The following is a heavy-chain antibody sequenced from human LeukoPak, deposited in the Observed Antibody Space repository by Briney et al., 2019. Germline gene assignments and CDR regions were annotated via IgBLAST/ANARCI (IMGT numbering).Heavy chain of an antibody. J-gene: IGHJ4*02. D-gene: IGHD2-8*02. CDR3: AREPDVVLVSHWSFFDY. CDR2: ISSSGGST. CDR1: GFTFSSYA. V-gene: IGHV3-64*01. Sequence: GGSLILSCAASGFTFSSYAMHWVRQVPGKGLEYVSAISSSGGSTYYANSVKGRFTISRDNSKNTLYLQMGSLRTEDVARYYCAREPDVVLVSHWSFFDYWGQGTLVSVSS.